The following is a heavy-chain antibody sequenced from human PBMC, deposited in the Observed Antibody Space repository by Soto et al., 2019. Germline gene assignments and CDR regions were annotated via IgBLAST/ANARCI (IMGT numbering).Heavy chain of an antibody. V-gene: IGHV1-46*01. CDR1: GYTFTSYY. D-gene: IGHD3-3*01. CDR2: INPSGGST. J-gene: IGHJ6*02. Sequence: QVQLVQSGAEVKKPGASVKASCKASGYTFTSYYMHWVRQAPGQGLEWMGIINPSGGSTSYAQKFQGRVTMTRDTSTSTVYMELSSLRSEDTAVYYCARDPRFLEWLSATYGMDVWGQGTTVTVSS. CDR3: ARDPRFLEWLSATYGMDV.